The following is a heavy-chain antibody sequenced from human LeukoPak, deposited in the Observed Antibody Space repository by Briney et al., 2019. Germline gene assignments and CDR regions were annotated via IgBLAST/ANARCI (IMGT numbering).Heavy chain of an antibody. CDR1: GFTFSSYW. Sequence: GVSLRLSCAASGFTFSSYWVTWVRQAPGKGLEWVANIKQDGSEKYNVDSVKGRFTISRDNAKRSLYLQMNSLRAEDTAVYYCARGAFLMDVWGKGTTVTVSS. CDR2: IKQDGSEK. CDR3: ARGAFLMDV. D-gene: IGHD2/OR15-2a*01. V-gene: IGHV3-7*01. J-gene: IGHJ6*03.